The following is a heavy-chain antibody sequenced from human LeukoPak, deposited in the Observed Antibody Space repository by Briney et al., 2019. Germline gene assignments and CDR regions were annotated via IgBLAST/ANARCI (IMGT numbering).Heavy chain of an antibody. D-gene: IGHD6-6*01. CDR1: GFTFSSYW. CDR2: ISSGSSYI. V-gene: IGHV3-21*01. J-gene: IGHJ6*03. CDR3: ARDLKKFVRIYYYYYYMDV. Sequence: PGGSLRLSCAASGFTFSSYWMHWVRQAPGKGLVWVSAISSGSSYIYYADSLKGRFTISRDNAKNSLFLQMNSLRAEDTAVYYCARDLKKFVRIYYYYYYMDVWGKGTTVTVSS.